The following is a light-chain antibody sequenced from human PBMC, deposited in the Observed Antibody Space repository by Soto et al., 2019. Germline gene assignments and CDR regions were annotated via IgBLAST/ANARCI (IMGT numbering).Light chain of an antibody. CDR3: QVWDTSSDHLV. Sequence: SYELTQPPSVSVAPGQTATIACGGNNIGGKSVHWYQQKPGQAPVLVVYDDSDRPSGIPERFSGSNSGNTATLTISRVEAGDEADYYCQVWDTSSDHLVFGGGTKLTVL. V-gene: IGLV3-21*02. CDR1: NIGGKS. J-gene: IGLJ2*01. CDR2: DDS.